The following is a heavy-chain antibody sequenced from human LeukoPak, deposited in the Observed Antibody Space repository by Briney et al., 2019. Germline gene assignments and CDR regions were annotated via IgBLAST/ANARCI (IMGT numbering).Heavy chain of an antibody. Sequence: GGSLRLSCAASGFTFSSYWMSWVRQAPGKGLEWVANIKQDGSEKYYVDSVKGRFTISRDNAKRSLYLQMSSLRTEDTAVYYCAKDSSSWIYWGQGTLVTVSS. V-gene: IGHV3-7*03. CDR1: GFTFSSYW. D-gene: IGHD6-6*01. CDR2: IKQDGSEK. CDR3: AKDSSSWIY. J-gene: IGHJ4*02.